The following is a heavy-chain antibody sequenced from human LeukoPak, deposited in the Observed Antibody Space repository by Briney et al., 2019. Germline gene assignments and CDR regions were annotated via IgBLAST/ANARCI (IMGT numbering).Heavy chain of an antibody. V-gene: IGHV1-46*01. CDR2: INPSGGST. J-gene: IGHJ4*02. D-gene: IGHD3-22*01. CDR3: ARGSTPSYYYDTSSHFDY. CDR1: GYTFTSYY. Sequence: ASVKVSCKASGYTFTSYYMHWVRQAPGQGLEWMGIINPSGGSTNYAQKFQGRVTMTRDTSTSTVYMELSSLRSEDTAVYYCARGSTPSYYYDTSSHFDYWGQGTLVTVSS.